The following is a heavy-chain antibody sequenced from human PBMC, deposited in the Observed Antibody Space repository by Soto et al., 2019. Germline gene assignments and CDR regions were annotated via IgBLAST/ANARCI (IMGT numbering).Heavy chain of an antibody. D-gene: IGHD6-19*01. CDR1: GYTFTSYG. V-gene: IGHV1-18*04. Sequence: GASVKVSCKASGYTFTSYGISWVRQAPGQGLEWMGWISAYNGNTNYAQKLQGRVTMTTDTSTSTAYMELRSLRSDDTAVYYCARDKYSSGWYTHDAFDIWGQGTMVTVSS. J-gene: IGHJ3*02. CDR2: ISAYNGNT. CDR3: ARDKYSSGWYTHDAFDI.